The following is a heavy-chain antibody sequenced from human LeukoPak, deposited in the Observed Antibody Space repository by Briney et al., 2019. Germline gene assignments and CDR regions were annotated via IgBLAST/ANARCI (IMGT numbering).Heavy chain of an antibody. CDR3: AREMSNVVVVPAAYGSMNWFDP. CDR1: GFTFSSYS. CDR2: ISSSSSYI. D-gene: IGHD2-2*01. Sequence: PGGSLRLSCAASGFTFSSYSMNWVRQAPGKGLEWVSSISSSSSYIYYADSVKGRFTISRDNAKNSLYLQMNSLRAEDTAVYYCAREMSNVVVVPAAYGSMNWFDPWGQGTLVTVSP. V-gene: IGHV3-21*01. J-gene: IGHJ5*02.